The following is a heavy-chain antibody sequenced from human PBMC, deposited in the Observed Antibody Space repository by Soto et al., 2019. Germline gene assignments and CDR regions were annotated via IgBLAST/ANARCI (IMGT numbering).Heavy chain of an antibody. J-gene: IGHJ4*02. CDR2: INVANGDT. CDR3: GRDIGDGSGTYYNVAPDY. CDR1: GYIFTRYT. V-gene: IGHV1-3*01. D-gene: IGHD3-10*01. Sequence: RASVKVSCKASGYIFTRYTIHWVRQAPGQRLEWMGWINVANGDTKYSEKFQGRVTITRDTSTGTSYMELSSLTSEDSAAYYCGRDIGDGSGTYYNVAPDYRGQGTQVTVSS.